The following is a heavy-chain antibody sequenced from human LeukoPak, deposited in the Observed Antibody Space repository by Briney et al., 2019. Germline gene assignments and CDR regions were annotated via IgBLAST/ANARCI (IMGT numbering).Heavy chain of an antibody. CDR2: IRSKAYGGTT. J-gene: IGHJ4*02. CDR3: NRDAWGTRVTSVWFDY. CDR1: GFTFRDYA. Sequence: GGSLRLSCTASGFTFRDYAMSWVRQAPGKGLEWVGFIRSKAYGGTTEYAASVKGRFTISRDDPKSIAYLQMNSLKTEDTAVYYCNRDAWGTRVTSVWFDYWGQGTLVTVSS. V-gene: IGHV3-49*04. D-gene: IGHD4-17*01.